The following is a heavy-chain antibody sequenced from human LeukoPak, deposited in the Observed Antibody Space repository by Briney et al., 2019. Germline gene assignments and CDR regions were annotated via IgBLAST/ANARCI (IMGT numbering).Heavy chain of an antibody. D-gene: IGHD5-18*01. Sequence: SSVKVSCKASGGTFSSYAISWVRQAPGQGLEWMGRIIPIFGTANYAQKFQGRVTITTDESTSTAYMGLSSLRSEDTAVYYCAREKTSGYSSSYFDYWGQGTLVTVSS. CDR3: AREKTSGYSSSYFDY. V-gene: IGHV1-69*05. J-gene: IGHJ4*02. CDR2: IIPIFGTA. CDR1: GGTFSSYA.